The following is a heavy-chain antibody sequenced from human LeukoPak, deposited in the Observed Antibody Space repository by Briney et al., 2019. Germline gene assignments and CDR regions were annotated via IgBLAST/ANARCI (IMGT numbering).Heavy chain of an antibody. V-gene: IGHV4-34*01. CDR2: INHSGST. CDR1: GGSISSGGYS. J-gene: IGHJ4*02. D-gene: IGHD6-13*01. Sequence: PSETLSLTCAVSGGSISSGGYSWSWIRQPPGKGLEWIGEINHSGSTNYNPSLKSRVTISVDTSKNQFSLKLSSVTAADTAVYYCASAQQLVQETPRPYYFDYWGQGTLVTVSS. CDR3: ASAQQLVQETPRPYYFDY.